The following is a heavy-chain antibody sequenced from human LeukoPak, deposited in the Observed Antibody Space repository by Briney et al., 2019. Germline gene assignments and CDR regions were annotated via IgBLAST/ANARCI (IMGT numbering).Heavy chain of an antibody. CDR2: IKKDGSEK. V-gene: IGHV3-7*01. CDR1: GFIFSNYW. CDR3: ARSPLDY. J-gene: IGHJ4*02. Sequence: GGSLRLSCAASGFIFSNYWMNWVRQTPGKGLEWVANIKKDGSEKYYVDSVRGRFTISRDNAKNSLYLQMNSLRAEDTAVYYCARSPLDYWGQGTLVTVSS.